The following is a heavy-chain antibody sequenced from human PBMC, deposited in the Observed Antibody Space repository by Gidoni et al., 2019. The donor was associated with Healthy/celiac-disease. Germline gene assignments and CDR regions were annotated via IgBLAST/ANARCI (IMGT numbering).Heavy chain of an antibody. D-gene: IGHD5-12*01. Sequence: QLQLQESGPGLVKPSETLSLTCTVSGVSIRRSSYYWGWIRQPPGKGLGWIGSIYYSGSTYYNPSLKSRVTISVDTSKNQFSLKLSSVTAADTAVYYCARDERGYSGYDYYYYYGMDVWGQGTTVTVSS. CDR1: GVSIRRSSYY. V-gene: IGHV4-39*02. CDR3: ARDERGYSGYDYYYYYGMDV. CDR2: IYYSGST. J-gene: IGHJ6*02.